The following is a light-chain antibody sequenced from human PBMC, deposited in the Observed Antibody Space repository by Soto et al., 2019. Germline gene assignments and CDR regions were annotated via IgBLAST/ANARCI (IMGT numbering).Light chain of an antibody. V-gene: IGKV3-15*01. CDR2: GAS. CDR3: QXXXNWPXT. Sequence: EIVMTQSPATLSVSPGERATLSCRASQSVSSNLAWYQQKPGQAPRLLIYGASTRATGIPARFSGSGSGTEFTLTXSSLQSXDXAXXXXQXXXNWPXTFGQGTKVEIK. J-gene: IGKJ1*01. CDR1: QSVSSN.